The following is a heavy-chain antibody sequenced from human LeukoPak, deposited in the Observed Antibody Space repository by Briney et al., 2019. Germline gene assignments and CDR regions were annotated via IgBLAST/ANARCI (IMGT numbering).Heavy chain of an antibody. CDR1: GYTFSGYY. J-gene: IGHJ3*02. D-gene: IGHD5-12*01. CDR2: INPKSGGT. Sequence: ASVKVSCKASGYTFSGYYMHWVRQAPGQGLEWMGWINPKSGGTNYAQKFQGRVTMTRDTSISTAYMELSRLRSDDTAVYYCARGLGYSGYDAFDIWGQGTMVTVSS. V-gene: IGHV1-2*02. CDR3: ARGLGYSGYDAFDI.